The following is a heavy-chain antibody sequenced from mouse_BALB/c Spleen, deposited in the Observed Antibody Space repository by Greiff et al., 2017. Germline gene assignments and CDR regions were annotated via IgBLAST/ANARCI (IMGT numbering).Heavy chain of an antibody. CDR1: GFTFSSYG. V-gene: IGHV5-6-5*01. Sequence: EVKLVESGGDLVKPGGSLKLSCAASGFTFSSYGMSWVRQTPEKRLEWVASISSGGSTYYPDSVKGRFTISRDNARNILYLQMSSLRSEDTAMYYCAREDYGYDWYFDVWGAGTTVTVSS. J-gene: IGHJ1*01. CDR3: AREDYGYDWYFDV. CDR2: ISSGGST. D-gene: IGHD1-2*01.